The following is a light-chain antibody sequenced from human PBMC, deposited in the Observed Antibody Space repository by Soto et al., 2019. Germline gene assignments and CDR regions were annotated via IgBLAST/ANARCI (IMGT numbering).Light chain of an antibody. J-gene: IGLJ1*01. CDR3: SSYTSSNTYV. CDR1: SSDVGAYNY. CDR2: DVS. V-gene: IGLV2-14*03. Sequence: QSVLTQPASVSGPPGQSITISCTGTSSDVGAYNYVSWYQQHPGKAPKLKNYDVSNRPSGVSNRFSGSKSGNTASLTISGLQAEDEADYYCSSYTSSNTYVFGTGTKVTVL.